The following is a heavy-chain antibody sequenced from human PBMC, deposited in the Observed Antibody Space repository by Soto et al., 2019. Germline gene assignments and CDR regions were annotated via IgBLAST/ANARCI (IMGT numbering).Heavy chain of an antibody. J-gene: IGHJ6*02. CDR2: ILHDGNNK. D-gene: IGHD6-13*01. CDR3: AKDIAAATKGWYYGMDV. CDR1: GFTFSNYI. Sequence: GGSLRLSCAASGFTFSNYIMHWVRQAPGKGLEWVADILHDGNNKYYADSVKGRFTISRDNSKNTLYLQMNSLRAGDTAVYYCAKDIAAATKGWYYGMDVWGQGTTVTVSS. V-gene: IGHV3-30-3*01.